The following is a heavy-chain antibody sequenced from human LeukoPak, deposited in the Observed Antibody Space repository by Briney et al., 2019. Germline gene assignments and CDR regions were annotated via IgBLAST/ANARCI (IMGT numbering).Heavy chain of an antibody. D-gene: IGHD1-1*01. CDR3: ARDHLELKGFDY. V-gene: IGHV4-34*01. Sequence: PSETLSLTCAVYGGSFSGYYWSWIRQPPGKGLEWIGEINHSGSTNYNPSLKSRVTISVDTSKTQFSLKLSSVTATDTAVYYCARDHLELKGFDYWGQGTLVTVSS. CDR2: INHSGST. CDR1: GGSFSGYY. J-gene: IGHJ4*02.